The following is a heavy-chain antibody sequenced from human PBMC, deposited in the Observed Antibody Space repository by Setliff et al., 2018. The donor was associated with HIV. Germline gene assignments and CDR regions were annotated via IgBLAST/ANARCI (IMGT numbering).Heavy chain of an antibody. J-gene: IGHJ3*02. CDR3: ARDRHIAVSGDDAFDI. Sequence: SETLSLTCTVSGASISGSYWIWIRQPPGKGLEWIGYMSLTRDTNYNPSLKSRVTISVGTSRNQFSLKLTSVTAADTAVYYCARDRHIAVSGDDAFDIWGQGTLVTVSS. D-gene: IGHD6-19*01. CDR1: GASISGSY. V-gene: IGHV4-59*12. CDR2: MSLTRDT.